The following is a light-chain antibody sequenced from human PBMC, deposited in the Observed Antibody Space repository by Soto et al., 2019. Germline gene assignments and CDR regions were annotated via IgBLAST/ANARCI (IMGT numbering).Light chain of an antibody. CDR1: SRDIGGFNY. CDR2: DVN. V-gene: IGLV2-14*01. CDR3: TSYSSSSTLVL. J-gene: IGLJ2*01. Sequence: QSVLTQPASVSGSLGQSITISCTGTSRDIGGFNYVSWYQQHPGKAPKLMIYDVNYRPSGVSDRFSASKSDNTASLTISGLQAEDEADYYCTSYSSSSTLVLFGGGTQLTVL.